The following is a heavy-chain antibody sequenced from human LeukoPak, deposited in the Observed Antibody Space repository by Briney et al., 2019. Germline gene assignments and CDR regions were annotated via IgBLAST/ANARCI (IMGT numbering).Heavy chain of an antibody. J-gene: IGHJ4*02. V-gene: IGHV3-7*03. CDR1: GFTFSSDW. D-gene: IGHD6-19*01. Sequence: PGGSLRLSCEASGFTFSSDWMNWVRQTPEKGLEWLASIKKDGSQKIYVDSVKGRFTISRDNSKNTLYVQMNSLRAEDTAVYYCARWRRGGWSLDYWGQGTLVTVSS. CDR3: ARWRRGGWSLDY. CDR2: IKKDGSQK.